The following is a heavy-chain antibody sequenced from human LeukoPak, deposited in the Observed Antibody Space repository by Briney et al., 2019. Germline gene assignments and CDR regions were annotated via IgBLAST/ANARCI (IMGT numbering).Heavy chain of an antibody. J-gene: IGHJ4*02. V-gene: IGHV3-48*02. Sequence: PGGSPRLSCAASGFTFRNYSMNWVRQAPGKGLEWVSYISSSSRTRYYVDSVKGRFTISGDNAKNSLDLQMSSLRDEGTAVYYCVRGAYWGQGTLVTVSS. CDR3: VRGAY. CDR1: GFTFRNYS. CDR2: ISSSSRTR.